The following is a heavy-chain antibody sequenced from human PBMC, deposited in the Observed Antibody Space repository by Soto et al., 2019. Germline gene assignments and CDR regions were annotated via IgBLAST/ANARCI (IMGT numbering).Heavy chain of an antibody. D-gene: IGHD6-13*01. CDR2: ISAYNGNT. V-gene: IGHV1-18*01. CDR1: GYTFTIYG. CDR3: ARLIAAAGIGLNWFDP. J-gene: IGHJ5*02. Sequence: GASVKVSCKASGYTFTIYGISWVRQAPGQGLEWMGWISAYNGNTNYAQKLQGRVTMTTDTSASTAYMELRSLRSDDTAVYYCARLIAAAGIGLNWFDPWGQGTLVTVSS.